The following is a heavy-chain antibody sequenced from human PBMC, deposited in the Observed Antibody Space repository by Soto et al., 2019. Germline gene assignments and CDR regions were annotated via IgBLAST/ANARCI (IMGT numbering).Heavy chain of an antibody. J-gene: IGHJ3*02. CDR2: IYPGDSDT. V-gene: IGHV5-51*01. CDR1: GYSFTSYW. CDR3: ARQGDYGDYARSGHAFDI. Sequence: GESLKISCKGSGYSFTSYWIGWVRQMPGKGLEWMGIIYPGDSDTRYSPSFQGQVTISADKSISTAYLQWGSLKASDTAMYYCARQGDYGDYARSGHAFDIWGQGTMVTVSS. D-gene: IGHD4-17*01.